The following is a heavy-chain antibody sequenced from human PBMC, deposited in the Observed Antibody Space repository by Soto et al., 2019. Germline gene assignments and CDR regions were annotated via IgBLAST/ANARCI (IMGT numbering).Heavy chain of an antibody. V-gene: IGHV4-34*01. CDR1: GGSFSGYY. Sequence: QVQLQQWGAGLLKPSETLSLTCAVYGGSFSGYYWSWIRQHPGKGLEWIGEINHSGSTNYNPSLKSRVTISVDTSKHQFSLKLSSVTAADTAVYYCAMSTLWFGRSYWYFDLWGRGTLVTVSS. D-gene: IGHD3-10*01. J-gene: IGHJ2*01. CDR3: AMSTLWFGRSYWYFDL. CDR2: INHSGST.